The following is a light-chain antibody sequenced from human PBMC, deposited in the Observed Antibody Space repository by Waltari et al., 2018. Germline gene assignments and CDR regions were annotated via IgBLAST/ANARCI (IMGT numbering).Light chain of an antibody. CDR3: QHLNGYPIT. V-gene: IGKV1-9*01. J-gene: IGKJ4*01. CDR2: FAS. CDR1: QGINNY. Sequence: IQLTQSPSSLSASVGDRVTITCRASQGINNYLAWYQQKPGEAPKPLIYFASTLESGVPSRFSGSGYVTDFTLTISSLQPEDFATYYCQHLNGYPITFGGGTKVEIK.